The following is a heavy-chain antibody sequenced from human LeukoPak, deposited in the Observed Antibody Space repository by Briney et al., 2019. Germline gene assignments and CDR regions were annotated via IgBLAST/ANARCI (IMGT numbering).Heavy chain of an antibody. CDR1: GYTLTELS. V-gene: IGHV1-24*01. J-gene: IGHJ4*02. Sequence: ASVKVSCKVSGYTLTELSIHWVRQAPGKGLEWMGGFDPEGGETIYSQRFQGRVTVTADTSPDTAYMELISLRAEDTTVYYCATSPSPYYYDSSGYYYDWGQGTLVTVSS. D-gene: IGHD3-22*01. CDR3: ATSPSPYYYDSSGYYYD. CDR2: FDPEGGET.